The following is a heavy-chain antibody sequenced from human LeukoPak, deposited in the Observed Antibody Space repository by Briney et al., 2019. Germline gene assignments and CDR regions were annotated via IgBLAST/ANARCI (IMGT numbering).Heavy chain of an antibody. D-gene: IGHD1-26*01. V-gene: IGHV3-23*01. CDR2: ISGSGVTA. CDR3: AKGLAGEYYFDC. J-gene: IGHJ4*02. CDR1: GFTFSIYA. Sequence: AGGSLRLSCAASGFTFSIYAMSWVRQAPGKGLEWVSAISGSGVTAYYADSVKGRFTISRDNSKNTLYLQMNSLSAEDTAVYYCAKGLAGEYYFDCWGQGTLVTVSS.